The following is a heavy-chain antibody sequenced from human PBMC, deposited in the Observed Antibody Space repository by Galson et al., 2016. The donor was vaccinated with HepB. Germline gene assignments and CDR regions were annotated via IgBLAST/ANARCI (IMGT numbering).Heavy chain of an antibody. CDR3: VRQDTNYYDVLTGYSTAQGGAFDV. CDR1: GYSFSTYW. CDR2: IYPGDSDT. J-gene: IGHJ3*01. D-gene: IGHD3-9*01. Sequence: QSGAEVKKPGESLKITCKSSGYSFSTYWIGWVRQMSGKGLEWMGVIYPGDSDTKYSPSFEGHVTISADQSISTAYLQWSSLKASDTAIYYCVRQDTNYYDVLTGYSTAQGGAFDVWGQGTVVSVSS. V-gene: IGHV5-51*01.